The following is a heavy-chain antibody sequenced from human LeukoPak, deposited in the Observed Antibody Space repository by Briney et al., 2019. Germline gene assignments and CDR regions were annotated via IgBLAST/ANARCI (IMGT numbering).Heavy chain of an antibody. Sequence: ASVKVSCKASGYTFTGYYMHWVRQAPGQGLEWMGRINPNSGGTNYAQKFQGRVTMTRDTSISTAYMELSRLRSDDTAVYYCARGYYASSGYYHLDYWGQGTLVTVSS. CDR3: ARGYYASSGYYHLDY. J-gene: IGHJ4*02. D-gene: IGHD3-22*01. V-gene: IGHV1-2*06. CDR1: GYTFTGYY. CDR2: INPNSGGT.